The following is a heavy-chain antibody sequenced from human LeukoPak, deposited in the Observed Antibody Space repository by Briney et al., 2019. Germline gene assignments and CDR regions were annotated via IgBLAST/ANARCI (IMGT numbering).Heavy chain of an antibody. V-gene: IGHV3-11*06. Sequence: PGGSLRLSCAASGFTFSDYYMSWIRQAPGKGLEWVSSISSSSSYIYYADSVKGRFTISRDNAKNSLYLQMNSLRAEDTAVYYCVRDYCSGGSCWGYYGMDVWGQGTTVTVSS. CDR3: VRDYCSGGSCWGYYGMDV. D-gene: IGHD2-15*01. J-gene: IGHJ6*02. CDR2: ISSSSSYI. CDR1: GFTFSDYY.